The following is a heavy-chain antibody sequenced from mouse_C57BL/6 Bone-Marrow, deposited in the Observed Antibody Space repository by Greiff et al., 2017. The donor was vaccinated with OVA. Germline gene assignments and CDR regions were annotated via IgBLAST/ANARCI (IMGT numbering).Heavy chain of an antibody. CDR1: GFNIKDDY. D-gene: IGHD2-3*01. CDR3: TTCYDGYFDY. Sequence: EVQVVESGAELVRPGASVKLSCTASGFNIKDDYMHWVKQRPEQGLEWIGWIDPENGDTEYASKFQGKATITADTSSNTAYLQLSSLTSEDTAVYYCTTCYDGYFDYWGQGTTLTVSS. V-gene: IGHV14-4*01. CDR2: IDPENGDT. J-gene: IGHJ2*01.